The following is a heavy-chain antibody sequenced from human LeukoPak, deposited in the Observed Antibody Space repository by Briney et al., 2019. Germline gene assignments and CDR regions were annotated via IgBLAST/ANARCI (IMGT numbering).Heavy chain of an antibody. D-gene: IGHD3-3*01. CDR3: ARDRVSDFWSGYLY. Sequence: GASVKVSCKASGYTFTSYYIHWVRQAPGQGLEWMGMINPSGGSTTYAQKFQGRVTMTRDTSTSTVYMELRSLRSDDTAVYYCARDRVSDFWSGYLYWGQGTLVTVSS. J-gene: IGHJ4*02. CDR1: GYTFTSYY. V-gene: IGHV1-46*01. CDR2: INPSGGST.